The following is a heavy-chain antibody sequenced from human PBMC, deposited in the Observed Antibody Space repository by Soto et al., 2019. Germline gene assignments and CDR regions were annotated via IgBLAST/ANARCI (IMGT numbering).Heavy chain of an antibody. Sequence: QVQLVQSGAEVKKPGSSVKVSCKASGGTFSSYTISWVRQAPGQGLEWMGRIIPILGIANYAQKFQGRVTITADKSTSTAYMELSSLRSEDTAVYHCASLSDNDILTGADYWGQGTLVTVSS. CDR2: IIPILGIA. J-gene: IGHJ4*02. V-gene: IGHV1-69*02. D-gene: IGHD3-9*01. CDR3: ASLSDNDILTGADY. CDR1: GGTFSSYT.